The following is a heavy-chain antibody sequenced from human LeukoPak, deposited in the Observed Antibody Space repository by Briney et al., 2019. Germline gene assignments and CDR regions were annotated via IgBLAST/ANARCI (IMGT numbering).Heavy chain of an antibody. Sequence: ASVKVSCKVSGYTLTELSMHWVRQAPGKGLEWMGGFDPEDGETIYAQKFQGRVTMTEDTSTDTAYMELSSLRSEDTAVYYCARDGDSGFLEWFREYYFDYWGQGTLVTVSS. CDR1: GYTLTELS. J-gene: IGHJ4*02. D-gene: IGHD3-3*01. V-gene: IGHV1-24*01. CDR2: FDPEDGET. CDR3: ARDGDSGFLEWFREYYFDY.